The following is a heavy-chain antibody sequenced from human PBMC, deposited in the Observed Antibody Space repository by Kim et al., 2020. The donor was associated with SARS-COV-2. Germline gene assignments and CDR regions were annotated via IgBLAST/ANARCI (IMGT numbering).Heavy chain of an antibody. CDR2: INAGNGNT. J-gene: IGHJ6*02. Sequence: ASVKVSCKASGYTFTSYAMHWVRQAPGQRLEWMGWINAGNGNTKYSQKFQGRVTITRDTSASTAYMELSSLRSEDTAVYYCARGDLGGFSSWVVDYYYGMDVWGQGTTLTVSS. CDR1: GYTFTSYA. CDR3: ARGDLGGFSSWVVDYYYGMDV. V-gene: IGHV1-3*01. D-gene: IGHD6-13*01.